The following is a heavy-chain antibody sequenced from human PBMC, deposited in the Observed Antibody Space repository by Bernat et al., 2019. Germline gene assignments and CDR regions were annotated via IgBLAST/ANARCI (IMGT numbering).Heavy chain of an antibody. V-gene: IGHV1-3*04. CDR3: ARDYYYGSGTGLDY. CDR2: VSTGNGNI. D-gene: IGHD3-10*01. Sequence: QVQLAQSGAEVKKPGASVKVSCRASGYSFTNYAMHWVRQAPGQRLEWMGWVSTGNGNIKYSQKFQDRVTITWDTSASTAYMELSSLRSEDTAIYYCARDYYYGSGTGLDYWGQGTLVTVSS. CDR1: GYSFTNYA. J-gene: IGHJ4*02.